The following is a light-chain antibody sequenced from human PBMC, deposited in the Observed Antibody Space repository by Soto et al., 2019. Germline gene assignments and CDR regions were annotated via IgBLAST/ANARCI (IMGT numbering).Light chain of an antibody. CDR2: LGS. J-gene: IGKJ1*01. CDR1: QSLLNSNGHNY. V-gene: IGKV2-28*01. Sequence: DILMTQSPLSITVTPGEPASISCRSSQSLLNSNGHNYLDWYLQNPGQTPQLLIYLGSTRASGVPERFSGSGSGTDFTLNVSGVEAEDVGVYYCMQVVQPPWTFGQGAKVDIK. CDR3: MQVVQPPWT.